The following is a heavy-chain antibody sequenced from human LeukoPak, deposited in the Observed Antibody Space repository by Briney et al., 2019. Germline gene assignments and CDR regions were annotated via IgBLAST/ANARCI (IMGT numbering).Heavy chain of an antibody. CDR2: ISGSGGST. J-gene: IGHJ2*01. V-gene: IGHV3-64*01. CDR1: GFTFSSYA. CDR3: ARDLGYCSSTSCYLYWYFDL. Sequence: GGSLRLSCAASGFTFSSYAMSWVRQAPGKGLEWVSAISGSGGSTYYANSVKGRFTISRDNSKNTLYLQMGSLRAEDMAVYYCARDLGYCSSTSCYLYWYFDLWGRGTLVTVSS. D-gene: IGHD2-2*01.